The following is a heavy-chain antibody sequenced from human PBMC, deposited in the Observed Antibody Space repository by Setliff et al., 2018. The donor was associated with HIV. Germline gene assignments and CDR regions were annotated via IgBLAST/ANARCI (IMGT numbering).Heavy chain of an antibody. D-gene: IGHD3-22*01. V-gene: IGHV4-39*07. CDR1: GDLIRNSYYY. CDR2: VYYSGIT. Sequence: SETLSLTCDVSGDLIRNSYYYWAWIRQSPGRGLEWIGSVYYSGITHYNPSLESRATISVDTSKNQFSLRLNSVTAADTAVYYCARGREVIRDTYYSYFYMDVWSRGTAVTVSS. CDR3: ARGREVIRDTYYSYFYMDV. J-gene: IGHJ6*04.